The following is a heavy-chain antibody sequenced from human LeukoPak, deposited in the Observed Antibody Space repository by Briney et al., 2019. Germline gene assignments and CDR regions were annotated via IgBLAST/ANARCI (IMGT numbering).Heavy chain of an antibody. V-gene: IGHV3-23*01. J-gene: IGHJ4*02. Sequence: GGSLRLSCAASGFTFRSYAMSWARQAPGKGLEWVSDISGSGGSTYYADSVKGRFIISRDNSKNTLYLEMNSLRAEDTAVYYCAKSPWYSSNSFDYWGQGTLVTVSS. CDR2: ISGSGGST. D-gene: IGHD6-13*01. CDR1: GFTFRSYA. CDR3: AKSPWYSSNSFDY.